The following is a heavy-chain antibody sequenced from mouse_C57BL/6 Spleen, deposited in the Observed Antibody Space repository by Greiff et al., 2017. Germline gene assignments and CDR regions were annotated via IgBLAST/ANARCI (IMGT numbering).Heavy chain of an antibody. D-gene: IGHD1-1*01. CDR3: ARGYYGGNFDV. CDR1: GYTFTDYY. Sequence: VQLQQSGPELVKPGASVKISCKASGYTFTDYYMNWVKQSHGKSLEWIGDINPNNGGTSYNQKFKGKATLTVDKSSSTAYMELRSLTSEDSAVYYCARGYYGGNFDVWGTGTTVTVSS. CDR2: INPNNGGT. J-gene: IGHJ1*03. V-gene: IGHV1-26*01.